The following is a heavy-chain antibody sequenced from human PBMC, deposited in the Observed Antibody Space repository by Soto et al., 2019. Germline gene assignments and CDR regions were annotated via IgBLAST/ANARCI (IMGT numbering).Heavy chain of an antibody. CDR2: ISSNGGIT. J-gene: IGHJ4*02. CDR1: GFTFSSYD. CDR3: VRDTSFDY. V-gene: IGHV3-64*01. D-gene: IGHD3-16*01. Sequence: EVQLVESGRGLVQPGGSLRLSCAASGFTFSSYDMHWVRQAPGKGLEYISAISSNGGITYYANSVKGRFTISRDNSKNMMYLQMGSLRAEDMAVYYCVRDTSFDYWGQGTLVTVSS.